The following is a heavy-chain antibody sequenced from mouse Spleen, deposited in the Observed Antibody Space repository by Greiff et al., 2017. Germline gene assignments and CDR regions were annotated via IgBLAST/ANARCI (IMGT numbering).Heavy chain of an antibody. J-gene: IGHJ4*01. Sequence: QVQLQQSGAELVRPGASVKLSCKASGYTFTDYYINWVKQRPGQGLEWIARIYPGSGNTYYNEKFKSKATLTVDTSSSTAYMQLSSLTSEDSAVYYCARCPYYYDGSYDYAMDYWGQGTSVTVSS. V-gene: IGHV1-76*01. CDR1: GYTFTDYY. CDR2: IYPGSGNT. D-gene: IGHD1-1*01. CDR3: ARCPYYYDGSYDYAMDY.